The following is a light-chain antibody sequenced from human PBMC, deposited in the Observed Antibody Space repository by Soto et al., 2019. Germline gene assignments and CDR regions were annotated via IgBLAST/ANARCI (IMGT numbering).Light chain of an antibody. Sequence: QSVLTQRPSVSGAPGQRVTISCTGSSSNIGAGHDVHWYQQLPGTAPKLLIFGNSNRPSGVPDRFSGSKSGTSASLAITGLQAEDEADYYCQSYDSSLSGSNVVFGGGTKLTVL. V-gene: IGLV1-40*01. CDR2: GNS. CDR3: QSYDSSLSGSNVV. CDR1: SSNIGAGHD. J-gene: IGLJ2*01.